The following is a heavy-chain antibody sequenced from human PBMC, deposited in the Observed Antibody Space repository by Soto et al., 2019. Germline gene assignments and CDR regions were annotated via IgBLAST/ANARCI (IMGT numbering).Heavy chain of an antibody. J-gene: IGHJ4*02. CDR2: IYYSGST. Sequence: PSETLSLTCTVSGGSISSGDYYWSWIRQPPGKGLEWIGYIYYSGSTYYNPSLKSRVTISVDTSKNQFSLKLSSVTAADTAVYYCARESLGSSSFDYWGQGTLVTVSS. D-gene: IGHD6-13*01. CDR3: ARESLGSSSFDY. CDR1: GGSISSGDYY. V-gene: IGHV4-30-4*02.